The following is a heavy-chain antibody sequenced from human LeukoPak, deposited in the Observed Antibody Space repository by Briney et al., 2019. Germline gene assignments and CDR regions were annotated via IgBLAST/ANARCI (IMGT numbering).Heavy chain of an antibody. CDR2: IKSKTDRGTI. Sequence: WIRQPPGKGLEWVGRIKSKTDRGTIDYAAPVKGRFTISRDDSKNTLDLQMNSLKTEDTAVYYCTTDAATIAAAGTGPYWGQGTLVTVSS. V-gene: IGHV3-15*01. D-gene: IGHD6-13*01. J-gene: IGHJ4*02. CDR3: TTDAATIAAAGTGPY.